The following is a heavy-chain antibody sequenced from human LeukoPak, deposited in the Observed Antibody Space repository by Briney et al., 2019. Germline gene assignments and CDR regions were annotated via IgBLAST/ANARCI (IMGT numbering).Heavy chain of an antibody. CDR3: AKDFSGYIDY. Sequence: GGXXXXSCAASGFTFDDYGMHWVRQPPGKGLEWVSLFSGDGGSTYYADSVKGRFTISRDNRKNSLYLEMNSLTTEDSAIYYCAKDFSGYIDYWGQGTLVTVSS. CDR1: GFTFDDYG. V-gene: IGHV3-43*02. J-gene: IGHJ4*02. CDR2: FSGDGGST. D-gene: IGHD3-22*01.